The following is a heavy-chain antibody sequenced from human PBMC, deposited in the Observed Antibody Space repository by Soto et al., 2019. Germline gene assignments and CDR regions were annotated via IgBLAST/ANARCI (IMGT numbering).Heavy chain of an antibody. J-gene: IGHJ4*02. Sequence: QVQLVQSGAEVKQPGSSVKVSCKASGGTFSSYAISWVRQAPGQGLEWMGGIIPIFGTANYAQKFQGRVTITADESTSTAYMELSSLRSEDTAVYYCARSYYDILTGYYSRFDYWGQGTLVTVSS. V-gene: IGHV1-69*01. CDR3: ARSYYDILTGYYSRFDY. D-gene: IGHD3-9*01. CDR1: GGTFSSYA. CDR2: IIPIFGTA.